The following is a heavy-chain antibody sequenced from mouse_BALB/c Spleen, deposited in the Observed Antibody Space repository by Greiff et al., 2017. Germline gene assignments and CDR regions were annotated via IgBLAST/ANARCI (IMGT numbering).Heavy chain of an antibody. CDR1: GYSITSDYA. D-gene: IGHD1-1*01. J-gene: IGHJ1*01. CDR2: ISYSGST. V-gene: IGHV3-2*02. CDR3: ATYGSSYWYFDV. Sequence: EVQRVESGPGLVKPSQSLSLTCTVTGYSITSDYAWNWIRQFPGNKLEWMGYISYSGSTSYNPSLKSRISITRDTSKNQFFLQLNSVTTEDTATYYCATYGSSYWYFDVWGAGTTVTVSS.